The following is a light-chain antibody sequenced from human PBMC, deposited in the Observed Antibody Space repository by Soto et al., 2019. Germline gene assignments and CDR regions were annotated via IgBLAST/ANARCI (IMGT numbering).Light chain of an antibody. Sequence: EIVLTQSPATLSLSPGGRATLSCRASQSVSNSLAWYQQKTAHPPSRLLYDASYRTTGVLARFSGSGSETDFTLTISSLEPEDFAVYYCQQRASGPPFTFGGGTKVE. CDR2: DAS. V-gene: IGKV3-11*01. J-gene: IGKJ4*01. CDR1: QSVSNS. CDR3: QQRASGPPFT.